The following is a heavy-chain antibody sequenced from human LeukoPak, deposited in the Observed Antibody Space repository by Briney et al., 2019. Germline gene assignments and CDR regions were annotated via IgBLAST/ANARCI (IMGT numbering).Heavy chain of an antibody. J-gene: IGHJ4*02. Sequence: SGGSLRLSCAASGFTFSSYGMHWVRQAPGKGLEWVAVISYDGSNKYYADSVKGRFTISRDNSKNTLYLQMNSLRAEDTAVYYCAKDRDIVVVPAANIDYWGQGTLVTVSS. D-gene: IGHD2-2*01. CDR1: GFTFSSYG. CDR2: ISYDGSNK. CDR3: AKDRDIVVVPAANIDY. V-gene: IGHV3-30*18.